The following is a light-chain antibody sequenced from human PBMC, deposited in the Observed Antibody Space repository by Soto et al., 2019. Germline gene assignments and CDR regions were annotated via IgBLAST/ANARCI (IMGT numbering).Light chain of an antibody. CDR2: GTS. Sequence: EIVMTQSPATLSVSPGERATLSCRASQSVSSNLAWYQQKPGQAPRLLLYGTSTRATGIPDRFTGSGSGTEFTLTIGSLQSEDFAVYYCQQYNNWPLTFGGGTKWIS. J-gene: IGKJ4*01. CDR1: QSVSSN. V-gene: IGKV3-15*01. CDR3: QQYNNWPLT.